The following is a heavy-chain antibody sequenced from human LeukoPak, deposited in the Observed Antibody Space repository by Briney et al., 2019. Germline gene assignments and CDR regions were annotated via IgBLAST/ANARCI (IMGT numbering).Heavy chain of an antibody. D-gene: IGHD2-15*01. J-gene: IGHJ5*02. V-gene: IGHV1-18*01. CDR3: AIVVVAATDNWFDP. Sequence: ASVKVSCKASGYTFTSYGISWVRQAPGQGLEWMGWISAYNGNTNYAQKLQGRVTISRDTSASTAYMELSSLRSEDTAVYYCAIVVVAATDNWFDPWGQGTLVTVSS. CDR2: ISAYNGNT. CDR1: GYTFTSYG.